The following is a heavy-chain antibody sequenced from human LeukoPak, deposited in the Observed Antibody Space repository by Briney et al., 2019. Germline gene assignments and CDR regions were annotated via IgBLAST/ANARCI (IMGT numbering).Heavy chain of an antibody. CDR3: ARYTDHYYFDY. CDR2: IYPGDSDT. Sequence: KPGESLKISCKSSGYSFTSYWIGWVRQMPGKGLEWMGIIYPGDSDTRYSPSFQGQVTISADKSISTAYLQWSSLNTSDTAIYYCARYTDHYYFDYWGQGTLVTVSS. CDR1: GYSFTSYW. D-gene: IGHD1-1*01. J-gene: IGHJ4*02. V-gene: IGHV5-51*01.